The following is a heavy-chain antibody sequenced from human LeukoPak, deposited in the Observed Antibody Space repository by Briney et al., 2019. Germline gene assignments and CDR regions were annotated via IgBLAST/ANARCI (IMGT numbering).Heavy chain of an antibody. Sequence: ASVKVSCKASGYTFTSYGISWVRQAPGQGLEWMGWISAYNGNTNYAQKLQGRVTMTTDTSTSTAYMELRSLRSDDTAVYYCARDGPYSWSHNWFDPWGQGTLVTVSS. D-gene: IGHD1-26*01. J-gene: IGHJ5*02. CDR2: ISAYNGNT. V-gene: IGHV1-18*01. CDR3: ARDGPYSWSHNWFDP. CDR1: GYTFTSYG.